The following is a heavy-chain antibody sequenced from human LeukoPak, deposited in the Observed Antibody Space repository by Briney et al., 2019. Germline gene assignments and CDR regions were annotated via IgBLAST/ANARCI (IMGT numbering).Heavy chain of an antibody. CDR2: IYHSGST. CDR3: ARAARRYYYGSGSYYTS. Sequence: SQTLSLTCAVSGGSISSGGYSWSWIRQPPGKGLEWIGYIYHSGSTNYNPSLKSRVTISVDTSKNQFPLKLSSVTAADTAVYYCARAARRYYYGSGSYYTSWGQGTLVTVSS. V-gene: IGHV4-30-2*01. D-gene: IGHD3-10*01. J-gene: IGHJ5*02. CDR1: GGSISSGGYS.